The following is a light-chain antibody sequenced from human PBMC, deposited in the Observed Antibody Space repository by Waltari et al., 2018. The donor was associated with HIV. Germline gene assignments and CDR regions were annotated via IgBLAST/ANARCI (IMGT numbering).Light chain of an antibody. CDR2: EVN. J-gene: IGLJ1*01. V-gene: IGLV2-23*02. CDR3: CSYAGGNSYV. CDR1: SSDVGNYNV. Sequence: QSALTQPASVSASPGQSITISCTGTSSDVGNYNVVSWYRQFPDKAPQLLIFEVNKRPSGVSNRFSGSKSGNSASLTIAGLLADDEADYYCCSYAGGNSYVFGTGTKVTVL.